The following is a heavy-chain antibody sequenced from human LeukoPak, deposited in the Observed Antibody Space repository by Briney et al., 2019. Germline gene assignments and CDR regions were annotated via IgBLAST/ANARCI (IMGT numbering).Heavy chain of an antibody. CDR3: ARDTMYYYGSGSYYNVRFDY. D-gene: IGHD3-10*01. J-gene: IGHJ4*02. Sequence: SETLSLTCTVSGGSISSYYWSWIRQPAGKGLEWIGRIYTSGSTNYNPSLKSRVTMSVDTSKNQFSLELSSVTAADTAVYYCARDTMYYYGSGSYYNVRFDYWGQGTLVTVSS. CDR2: IYTSGST. CDR1: GGSISSYY. V-gene: IGHV4-4*07.